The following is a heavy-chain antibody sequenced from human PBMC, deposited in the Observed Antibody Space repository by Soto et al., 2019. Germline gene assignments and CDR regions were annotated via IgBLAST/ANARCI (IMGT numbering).Heavy chain of an antibody. V-gene: IGHV1-58*02. CDR1: GFTFTSSA. CDR2: IVVGSGNT. Sequence: SVKVSCKASGFTFTSSAMQWVRQARGQRLEWIGWIVVGSGNTNYAQKFQERVTITRDMSTSTAYMELSSLRSEDTAVYYCAAVGSSTSPSDFDYWGQGTLVTVSS. D-gene: IGHD2-2*01. CDR3: AAVGSSTSPSDFDY. J-gene: IGHJ4*02.